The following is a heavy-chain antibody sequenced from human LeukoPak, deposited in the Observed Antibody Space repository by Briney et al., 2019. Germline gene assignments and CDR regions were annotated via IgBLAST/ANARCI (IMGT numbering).Heavy chain of an antibody. CDR2: IYSGGST. Sequence: GGSLRLSCAASGFTVSSNYMSWVRQAPGKGLEWVSVIYSGGSTYYADSVKGRFTISRDNSKNTLYLQMNSLRAEDTAVYYCAKSRDGYNLRFDYWGQGTLVTVSS. J-gene: IGHJ4*02. CDR3: AKSRDGYNLRFDY. D-gene: IGHD5-24*01. CDR1: GFTVSSNY. V-gene: IGHV3-66*01.